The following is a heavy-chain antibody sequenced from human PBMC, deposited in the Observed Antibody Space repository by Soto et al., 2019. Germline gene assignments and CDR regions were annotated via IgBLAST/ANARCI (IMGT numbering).Heavy chain of an antibody. J-gene: IGHJ6*03. CDR3: ARDLEGSSGFYYYYMDV. Sequence: GGSLRLSCAASGFTVSSNYMSWVRQAPGKGLEWVSVIYSGGSTYYADSVKGRFTISRDNSKNTLYLQMNSLRAEDTAVYYCARDLEGSSGFYYYYMDVWGKGTTVTVSS. CDR2: IYSGGST. D-gene: IGHD6-19*01. V-gene: IGHV3-66*01. CDR1: GFTVSSNY.